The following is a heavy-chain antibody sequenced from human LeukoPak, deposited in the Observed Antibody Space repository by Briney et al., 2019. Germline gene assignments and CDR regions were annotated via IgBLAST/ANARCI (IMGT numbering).Heavy chain of an antibody. D-gene: IGHD3-22*01. CDR2: IYSGGST. CDR3: AGGRFDSSSYYIYDSFDV. CDR1: GGSISSGDYY. J-gene: IGHJ3*01. V-gene: IGHV3-53*01. Sequence: LSLTCTVSGGSISSGDYYWSWIRQPPGKGLEWVSVIYSGGSTYYAESVKGRCTISRDNSKNTLYLQMNSLRAEDTAVYYCAGGRFDSSSYYIYDSFDVWGQGTMVTVSS.